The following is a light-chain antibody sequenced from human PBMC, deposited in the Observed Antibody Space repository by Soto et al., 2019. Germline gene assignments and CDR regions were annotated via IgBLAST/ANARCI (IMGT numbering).Light chain of an antibody. Sequence: EIVLTQSPATLSSFPGDRVTLSCRASQSVSSNYLAWYQQRPGQGPRLLVSGASTRATGIPDRFSGSGSGTDFTLTISRLEPEDFAVYYCQQHGTSPITFGQGTRLEIK. CDR1: QSVSSNY. CDR2: GAS. J-gene: IGKJ5*01. CDR3: QQHGTSPIT. V-gene: IGKV3-20*01.